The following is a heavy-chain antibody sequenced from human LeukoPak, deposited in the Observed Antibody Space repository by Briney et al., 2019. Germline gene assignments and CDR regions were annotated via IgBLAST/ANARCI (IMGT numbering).Heavy chain of an antibody. CDR1: GGSISSYY. CDR2: IYYSGST. V-gene: IGHV4-59*01. D-gene: IGHD3-3*01. Sequence: PSETLSLTCTVSGGSISSYYWSWIRQPPGKGLEWGGYIYYSGSTNYNPSLKSRVTISVDTSKNQFSLKLTSVTAADTAVYYCARGVPEYYDFWSGYFYYFDYWGQGTLVTVSS. J-gene: IGHJ4*02. CDR3: ARGVPEYYDFWSGYFYYFDY.